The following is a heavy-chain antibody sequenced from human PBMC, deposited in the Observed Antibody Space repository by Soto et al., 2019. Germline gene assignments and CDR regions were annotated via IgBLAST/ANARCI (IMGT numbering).Heavy chain of an antibody. CDR1: GDSVSSNSAA. CDR3: ARGRYSSSWYGPSAEYFQH. CDR2: TYYRSKWYN. J-gene: IGHJ1*01. D-gene: IGHD6-13*01. V-gene: IGHV6-1*01. Sequence: QTLSLTCAISGDSVSSNSAAWNWIRQSPSRGLEWLGRTYYRSKWYNDYAVSVKSRITINPETSKNQFSLQLNSVTPEDTAVYYCARGRYSSSWYGPSAEYFQHWGQGTLVTVSS.